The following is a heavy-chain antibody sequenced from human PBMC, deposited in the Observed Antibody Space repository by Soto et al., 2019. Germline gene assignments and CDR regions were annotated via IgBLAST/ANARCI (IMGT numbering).Heavy chain of an antibody. D-gene: IGHD1-20*01. CDR3: ARDDDVTAVGLDY. CDR1: GFTFRSYA. CDR2: LSYDGNYK. J-gene: IGHJ4*02. Sequence: QVQLVESGGGVVQPGRSLRLSCAASGFTFRSYAMHWVRQAPGKGLEWVAVLSYDGNYKYYADSVRGRFTISRDNSKNTLFLQMNSLRAEATAVYYCARDDDVTAVGLDYSGQGTLVTVSS. V-gene: IGHV3-30-3*01.